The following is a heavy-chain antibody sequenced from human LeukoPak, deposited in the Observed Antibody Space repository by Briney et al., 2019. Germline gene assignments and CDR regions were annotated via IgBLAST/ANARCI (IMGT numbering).Heavy chain of an antibody. CDR2: ISSSSSYI. CDR3: ARGYGSGRGAFDI. Sequence: GGSLRLSCAASGFTFSSYSMNWVRQAPGKGPEWVSSISSSSSYIYYADSVKGRFTISRDNAKNSLYLQMNSLRAEDTAVYYCARGYGSGRGAFDIWGQGTMVTVSS. V-gene: IGHV3-21*01. J-gene: IGHJ3*02. CDR1: GFTFSSYS. D-gene: IGHD3-10*01.